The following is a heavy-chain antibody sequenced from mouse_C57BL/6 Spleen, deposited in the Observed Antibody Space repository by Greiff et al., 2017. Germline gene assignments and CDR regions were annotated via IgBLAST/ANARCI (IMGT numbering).Heavy chain of an antibody. CDR1: GYTFTSYW. V-gene: IGHV1-53*01. CDR2: INPSNGGI. CDR3: AREGLGLRRRGWLAY. D-gene: IGHD2-4*01. Sequence: VQLQQPGTELVKPGASVKLSCKASGYTFTSYWMHWVKQRPGQGLEWIGNINPSNGGINYNEKFKSKATLTVDKSSSPAYMQLSSLTSEDSAVYYGAREGLGLRRRGWLAYWGQGTLVTVSA. J-gene: IGHJ3*01.